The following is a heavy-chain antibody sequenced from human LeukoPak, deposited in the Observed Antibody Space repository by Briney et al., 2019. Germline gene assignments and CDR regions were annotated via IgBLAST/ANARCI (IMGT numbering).Heavy chain of an antibody. Sequence: ASVKVSCKASGYTFTSYDINWVRQATGQGLEWMGWMNPNSGNTGYAQKFQGRVTMTRNTSISTAYMELSSLRSEDTAVYYCARGVSGRGTMVRGRYNWFDPWGQGTLVTVSS. D-gene: IGHD3-10*01. V-gene: IGHV1-8*01. CDR1: GYTFTSYD. CDR3: ARGVSGRGTMVRGRYNWFDP. J-gene: IGHJ5*02. CDR2: MNPNSGNT.